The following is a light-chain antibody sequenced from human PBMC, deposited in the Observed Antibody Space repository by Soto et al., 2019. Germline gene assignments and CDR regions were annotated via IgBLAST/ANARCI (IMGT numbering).Light chain of an antibody. V-gene: IGLV2-8*01. CDR2: EVG. CDR3: KSYAGSNTYV. J-gene: IGLJ1*01. CDR1: RNDIGGCVF. Sequence: QSVLTQPPSATLCPGQAVTIACTGTRNDIGGCVFVCWYKHQPGKAVNMIIYEVGQRPSGVPDRFSGSKSGNTASLTVSGLQAADEADYYCKSYAGSNTYVFGTGTKVTVL.